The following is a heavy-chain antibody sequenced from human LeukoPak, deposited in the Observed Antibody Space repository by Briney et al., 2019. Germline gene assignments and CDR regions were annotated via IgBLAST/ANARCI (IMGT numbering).Heavy chain of an antibody. CDR3: ARSPLYDFWSGYYDY. CDR2: IYHSGST. CDR1: GYSISSGYY. D-gene: IGHD3-3*01. V-gene: IGHV4-38-2*02. J-gene: IGHJ4*02. Sequence: SETLSLTCTVSGYSISSGYYWGWIRQPPGKGLEGTGSIYHSGSTYYNPSLKSRVTISVDTSKNQFALKLSSVTAADTAVYYWARSPLYDFWSGYYDYWGQGTLVTVSS.